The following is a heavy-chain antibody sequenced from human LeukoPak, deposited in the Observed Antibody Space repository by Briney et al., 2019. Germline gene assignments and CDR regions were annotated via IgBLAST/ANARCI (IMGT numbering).Heavy chain of an antibody. CDR3: AKSKGYTSPTYLAP. D-gene: IGHD2-2*02. V-gene: IGHV3-23*01. CDR1: GFTFSSYA. CDR2: ISGNGGST. J-gene: IGHJ5*02. Sequence: GGSLRLSCAASGFTFSSYAMSWVRQAPGKGLEWVSGISGNGGSTYYAASVKGRFTISRDNSKNTLFLHMDSLRVEDTAVYYCAKSKGYTSPTYLAPWGQGTQVIVSS.